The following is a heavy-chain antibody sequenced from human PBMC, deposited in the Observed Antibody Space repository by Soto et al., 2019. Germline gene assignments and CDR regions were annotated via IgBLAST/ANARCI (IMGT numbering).Heavy chain of an antibody. CDR2: IYYSGST. Sequence: SETLSLTCTVSGGSISSSSYYWGWIRQPPGKGLEWIGSIYYSGSTYYNPSLKSRVTISVDTSKNQFSLKLSSVTAADTAVYYCASLQSLDYDILTGYYNSVWFDPWGQGTLVTVS. D-gene: IGHD3-9*01. CDR1: GGSISSSSYY. V-gene: IGHV4-39*01. CDR3: ASLQSLDYDILTGYYNSVWFDP. J-gene: IGHJ5*02.